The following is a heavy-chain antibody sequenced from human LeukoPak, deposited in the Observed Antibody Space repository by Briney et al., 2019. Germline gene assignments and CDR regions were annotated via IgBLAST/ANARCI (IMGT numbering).Heavy chain of an antibody. CDR1: GFTFSSYG. V-gene: IGHV3-23*01. CDR3: ARLGKWEQLLEDY. Sequence: GGSLRLSCAASGFTFSSYGMSWVRQAPGKGLEWVSTISGCGASTSYADSVKGRFTISRDNSKNTLYLQVKSLRAEDTAAYYCARLGKWEQLLEDYWGQGTQVTVSS. CDR2: ISGCGAST. D-gene: IGHD7-27*01. J-gene: IGHJ4*02.